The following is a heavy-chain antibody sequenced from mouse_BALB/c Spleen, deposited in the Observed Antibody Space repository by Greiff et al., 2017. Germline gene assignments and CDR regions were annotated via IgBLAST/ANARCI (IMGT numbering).Heavy chain of an antibody. Sequence: DVMLVESGGGLVKPGGSLKLSCAASGFTFSSYAMSWVRQSPEKRLEWVAEISSGGSYTYYPDTVTGRFTIPRDNAKNTLYLEMSSLRSEDTAMYYCAREGYGNYYFDYWGQGTTLTVSS. CDR1: GFTFSSYA. CDR3: AREGYGNYYFDY. V-gene: IGHV5-9-4*01. D-gene: IGHD2-10*02. J-gene: IGHJ2*01. CDR2: ISSGGSYT.